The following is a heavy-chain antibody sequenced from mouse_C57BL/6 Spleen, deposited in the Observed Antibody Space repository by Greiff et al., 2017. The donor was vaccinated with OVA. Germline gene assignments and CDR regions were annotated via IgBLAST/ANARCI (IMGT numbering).Heavy chain of an antibody. Sequence: VQLQQPGAELVRPGSSVKLSCKASGYTFTSYWMDWVKQRPGQGLEWIGNIYPSDSETHYNQKFKDKATLTVVKSSSTAYRQLSSLTSEDSAVXYCARSTLVATVDYWGKGTTLTVSS. CDR3: ARSTLVATVDY. CDR2: IYPSDSET. CDR1: GYTFTSYW. J-gene: IGHJ2*01. D-gene: IGHD1-1*01. V-gene: IGHV1-61*01.